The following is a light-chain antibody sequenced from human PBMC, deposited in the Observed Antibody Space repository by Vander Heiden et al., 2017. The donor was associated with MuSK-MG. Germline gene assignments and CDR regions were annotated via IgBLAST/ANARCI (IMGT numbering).Light chain of an antibody. V-gene: IGLV2-8*01. J-gene: IGLJ2*01. CDR2: EVS. CDR1: SSASGGYNY. Sequence: QSALTQPPSASGSPGQSVTISCTGTSSASGGYNYVAWYQVLPCKAPKFMIYEVSKRPSGVPNRFSGSKSGNTASLTVSGLQSEDEADYYCSSYGGSNNVVFGGGTKLTVL. CDR3: SSYGGSNNVV.